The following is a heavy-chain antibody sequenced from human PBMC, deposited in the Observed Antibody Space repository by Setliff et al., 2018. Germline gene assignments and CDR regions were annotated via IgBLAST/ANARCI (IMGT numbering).Heavy chain of an antibody. CDR1: GYRLIEVS. CDR2: FDPEDGET. CDR3: ARAHSGSDFHDPFDI. Sequence: ASVKVSCKVSGYRLIEVSMHWVRQAPGKGLEWMGGFDPEDGETIYAQKFQGRVTMTEDTSTDTAYMELSSLRSEDTAIYYCARAHSGSDFHDPFDIWGQGTMVTVSS. V-gene: IGHV1-24*01. D-gene: IGHD1-26*01. J-gene: IGHJ3*02.